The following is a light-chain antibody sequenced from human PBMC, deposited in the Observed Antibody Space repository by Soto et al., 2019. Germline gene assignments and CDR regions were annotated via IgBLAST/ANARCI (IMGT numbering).Light chain of an antibody. J-gene: IGKJ1*01. V-gene: IGKV3-15*01. CDR2: DAS. CDR1: QSVRRN. Sequence: EIVMTQSPATLSVSPGERVTLSCRASQSVRRNLAWYQQKPGQAPRLLIYDASTRAAGIPARFSGSGSETDFTLTISSLESEDFAAYYCQQSYNSPQTFGRGTKVDIK. CDR3: QQSYNSPQT.